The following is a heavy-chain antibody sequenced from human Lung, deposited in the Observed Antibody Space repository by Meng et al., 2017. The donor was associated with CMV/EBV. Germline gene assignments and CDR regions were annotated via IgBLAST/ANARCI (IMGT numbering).Heavy chain of an antibody. V-gene: IGHV3-21*01. CDR2: ITGNGLYI. J-gene: IGHJ4*02. Sequence: GESLKISCTASGFTFSDYSMNWVRQAPGKGLEWVSSITGNGLYIYYADAVKGRFTLSRDNAKNSLYLQINSLRAEDTAVYYCVREMLTEFYNWNSLHYFDYWGQGTLVXVSS. CDR3: VREMLTEFYNWNSLHYFDY. D-gene: IGHD1-20*01. CDR1: GFTFSDYS.